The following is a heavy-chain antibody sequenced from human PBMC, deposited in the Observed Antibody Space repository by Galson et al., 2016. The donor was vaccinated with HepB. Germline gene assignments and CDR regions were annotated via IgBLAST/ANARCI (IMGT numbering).Heavy chain of an antibody. J-gene: IGHJ4*02. CDR1: GFTFSNNW. D-gene: IGHD6-19*01. CDR3: TRDGSGWSSN. CDR2: TRQDGGEN. V-gene: IGHV3-7*03. Sequence: SLRLSCAASGFTFSNNWMGWVRQGPGKGLEWVANTRQDGGENYYLDSVKGRLTISRDNAKNSLYLEMNSMRAEDTAVYYCTRDGSGWSSNWGQGTLVTVSS.